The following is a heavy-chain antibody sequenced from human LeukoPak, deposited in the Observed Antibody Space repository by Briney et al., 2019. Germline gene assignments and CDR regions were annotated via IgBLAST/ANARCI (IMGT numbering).Heavy chain of an antibody. V-gene: IGHV3-21*01. Sequence: GGSLRLSCAASGFTFSSYSMNWVRQAPGKGLEWVSSICSSSSYIYYADSVKGRFTISRDNAKNSLFLQMNSLRAEDTAVYYCARDQGWNYQWGDVWGKGTTVTVSS. CDR1: GFTFSSYS. CDR3: ARDQGWNYQWGDV. CDR2: ICSSSSYI. D-gene: IGHD1-7*01. J-gene: IGHJ6*04.